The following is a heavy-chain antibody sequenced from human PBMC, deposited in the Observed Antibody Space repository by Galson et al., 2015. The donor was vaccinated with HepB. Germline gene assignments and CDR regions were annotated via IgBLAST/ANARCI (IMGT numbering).Heavy chain of an antibody. D-gene: IGHD3-22*01. J-gene: IGHJ3*02. CDR2: FDPEDGET. Sequence: SVKVSCKVSGYTLTELSMHWVRQAPGKGLEWMGGFDPEDGETIYAQKFQGRVTMTEDTSTDTAYMELSSLRSEDTAVYYCATYQITMIVSDVSHAFDIWGQGTMVTVSS. V-gene: IGHV1-24*01. CDR3: ATYQITMIVSDVSHAFDI. CDR1: GYTLTELS.